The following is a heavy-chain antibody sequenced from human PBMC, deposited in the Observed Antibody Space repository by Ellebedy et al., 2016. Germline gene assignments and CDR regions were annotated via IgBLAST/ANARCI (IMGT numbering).Heavy chain of an antibody. Sequence: GESLKISXAASGFTFDDYAMHWVRQAPGKGLEWVSLISWDGGSTYYADSVKGRFTISRDNSKNSLYLQMNSLRAEDTALYYCAKAEGDYGGNQHFDYWGQGTLVTVSS. CDR3: AKAEGDYGGNQHFDY. J-gene: IGHJ4*02. CDR2: ISWDGGST. D-gene: IGHD4-23*01. CDR1: GFTFDDYA. V-gene: IGHV3-43D*03.